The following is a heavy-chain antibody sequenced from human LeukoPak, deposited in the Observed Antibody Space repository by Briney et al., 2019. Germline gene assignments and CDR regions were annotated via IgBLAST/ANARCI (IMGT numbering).Heavy chain of an antibody. D-gene: IGHD3-10*01. Sequence: GGSLRLSCAASGFTFSSYGMHWVRQAPGKGLEWVAVISYDGSNKYYADSVKGRFTISRDDAKNTVDLQMNSPRGEDTAVYYCVRGRGSYGWFDPWGQGTLVTVSS. V-gene: IGHV3-33*08. J-gene: IGHJ5*02. CDR1: GFTFSSYG. CDR3: VRGRGSYGWFDP. CDR2: ISYDGSNK.